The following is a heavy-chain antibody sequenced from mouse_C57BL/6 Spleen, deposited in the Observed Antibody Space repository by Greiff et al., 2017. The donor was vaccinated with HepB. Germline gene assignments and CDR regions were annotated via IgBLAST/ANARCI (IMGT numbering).Heavy chain of an antibody. V-gene: IGHV1-15*01. D-gene: IGHD3-3*01. J-gene: IGHJ1*03. Sequence: VQLQQSGAELVRPGASVTLSCKASGYTFTDYEMHWVKQTPVHGLEWIGAIDPETGGTAYNQKFKGKAILTADISSSTAYMELRSLTSEDSAVYYCTRSLLRAHWYFDVWGTGTTVTVSS. CDR2: IDPETGGT. CDR3: TRSLLRAHWYFDV. CDR1: GYTFTDYE.